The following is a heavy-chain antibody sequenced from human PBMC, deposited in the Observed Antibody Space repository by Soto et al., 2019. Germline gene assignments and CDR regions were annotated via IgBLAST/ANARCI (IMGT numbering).Heavy chain of an antibody. V-gene: IGHV3-30*18. CDR1: GFTFSSYG. Sequence: GGSLRLSCAASGFTFSSYGMHWVRQAPGKGLEWVAVISYDGSNKYYADSVKGRFTISRDNSKNTLYLQMNSLRAEDTAVYYCAKEMTSLWFGEFLSYYFDYWGQGTLVTVSS. D-gene: IGHD3-10*01. J-gene: IGHJ4*02. CDR2: ISYDGSNK. CDR3: AKEMTSLWFGEFLSYYFDY.